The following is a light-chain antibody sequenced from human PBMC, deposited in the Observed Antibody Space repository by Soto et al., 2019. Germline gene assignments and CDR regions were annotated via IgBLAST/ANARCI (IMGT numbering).Light chain of an antibody. Sequence: EIVMTQSPATLSVSPGERATLSCRASQSISSKLGWYQQRPGQAPRLLIYGASTRATGIPARFIGSGSGTEFTLTISSLQSEDSPVYYCQQYNSLTTITFGQGTRLEI. CDR1: QSISSK. J-gene: IGKJ5*01. V-gene: IGKV3-15*01. CDR3: QQYNSLTTIT. CDR2: GAS.